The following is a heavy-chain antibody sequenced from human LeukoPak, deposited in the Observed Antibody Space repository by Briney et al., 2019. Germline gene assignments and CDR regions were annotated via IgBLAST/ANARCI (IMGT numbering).Heavy chain of an antibody. V-gene: IGHV4-4*07. J-gene: IGHJ6*03. CDR3: ARTVVAATPGKYYYYYYYMDV. Sequence: SETLSLTCTVSGGSISSYYWSWIRQPAGKGLEWIGRIYTSGSTNYNPSLKSRVTMSVDTSKNQFSLKLSSVTAADTAVYYCARTVVAATPGKYYYYYYYMDVWGKGTTVTISS. CDR1: GGSISSYY. CDR2: IYTSGST. D-gene: IGHD2-15*01.